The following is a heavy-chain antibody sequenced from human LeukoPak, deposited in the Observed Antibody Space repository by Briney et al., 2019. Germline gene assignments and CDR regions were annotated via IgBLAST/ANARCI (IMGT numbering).Heavy chain of an antibody. Sequence: GASVKVSCKASGYTFTSYGISWVRQAPGQGLEWMGWISAYNGNTNYAQKLQGRVTMTTDTSTSTAYMELRSLRSDDTAVYYCARDLVGPWLYIAAANWFDPWGQGTLVTVSS. D-gene: IGHD6-13*01. CDR3: ARDLVGPWLYIAAANWFDP. CDR1: GYTFTSYG. V-gene: IGHV1-18*01. J-gene: IGHJ5*02. CDR2: ISAYNGNT.